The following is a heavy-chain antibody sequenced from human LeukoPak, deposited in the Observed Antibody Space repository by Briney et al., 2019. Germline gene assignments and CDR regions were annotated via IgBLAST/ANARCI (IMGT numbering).Heavy chain of an antibody. D-gene: IGHD2-2*01. J-gene: IGHJ6*03. CDR2: IIPIFGSA. CDR3: ARGRLFVFDRTSQRYYNYYYMDV. CDR1: GGTFSSYA. Sequence: GASVKVSCKASGGTFSSYAITWVRQAPGQGLEWMGGIIPIFGSANYAQKFQGRVTITADKSTGTAYMELNSLRSEDTAVYYCARGRLFVFDRTSQRYYNYYYMDVWGKGTTVTVSS. V-gene: IGHV1-69*06.